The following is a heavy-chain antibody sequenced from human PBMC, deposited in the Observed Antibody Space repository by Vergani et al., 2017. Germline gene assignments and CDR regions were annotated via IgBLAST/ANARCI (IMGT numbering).Heavy chain of an antibody. CDR1: GYSFTNYW. Sequence: EVQLVQSGAEVKKPGESVKISCQISGYSFTNYWIGWVRQMPGKGLEWMGIIHPADSDTRYSPSFQGQVTISVDKSISTAYLQRSSLRASDSAMYYCARLXGSDSSGSKYFDYWGQGTLVAVSS. V-gene: IGHV5-51*01. D-gene: IGHD3-22*01. J-gene: IGHJ4*02. CDR3: ARLXGSDSSGSKYFDY. CDR2: IHPADSDT.